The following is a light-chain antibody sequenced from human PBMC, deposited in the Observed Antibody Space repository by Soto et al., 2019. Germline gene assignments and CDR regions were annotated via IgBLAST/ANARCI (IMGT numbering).Light chain of an antibody. CDR2: GAS. CDR3: QQYGSSPPIT. J-gene: IGKJ5*01. V-gene: IGKV3-20*01. Sequence: EIVITQSPGTLSVSPWERATLSCMASQSVSSNLAWYQQKPGQAPRLLIYGASSRATGIPDRFSGSGSGTDFTLTISRLEPEDFAVYYCQQYGSSPPITFGQGTRLEIK. CDR1: QSVSSN.